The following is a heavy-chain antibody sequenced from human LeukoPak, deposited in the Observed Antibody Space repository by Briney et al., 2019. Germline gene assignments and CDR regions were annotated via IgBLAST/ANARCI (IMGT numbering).Heavy chain of an antibody. CDR3: ARVYSSSWAYYYYYCMDV. J-gene: IGHJ6*03. V-gene: IGHV4-39*07. CDR2: IYYSGST. Sequence: SQTLSLPCTVSRDSISSGSYYWGWIRQPPGKGLEWIGSIYYSGSTYYNPSLKSRVTISVDTSKNQFSLKLSSVTAADTAVYYCARVYSSSWAYYYYYCMDVWGKGTTVTVSS. D-gene: IGHD6-13*01. CDR1: RDSISSGSYY.